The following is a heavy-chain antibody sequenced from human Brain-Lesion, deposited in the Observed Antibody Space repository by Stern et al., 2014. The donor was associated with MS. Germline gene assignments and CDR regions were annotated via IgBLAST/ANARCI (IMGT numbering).Heavy chain of an antibody. Sequence: EMQLVESGGGLVQPGGSLRLSCAASGFTFSNYWMHWVRQAPGKGLVVVSRVNNDGRRTSYADSVKGRFTMSRDNAKNTLYLQMNSLRVEDTAIYYCARGERWFDSWGQGTLVTVSS. D-gene: IGHD3-10*01. CDR2: VNNDGRRT. CDR3: ARGERWFDS. CDR1: GFTFSNYW. V-gene: IGHV3-74*02. J-gene: IGHJ5*01.